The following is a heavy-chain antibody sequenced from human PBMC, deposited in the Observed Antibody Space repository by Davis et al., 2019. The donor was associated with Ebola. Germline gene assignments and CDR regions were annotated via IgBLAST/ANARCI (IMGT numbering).Heavy chain of an antibody. D-gene: IGHD5-18*01. CDR1: GFTFSSYA. Sequence: GESLKISCAASGFTFSSYAMSWVRQAPGKGLEWVSGISTGGGVTIYADSVKGRFTISRDNSKNTLYLQMNSLSAEDTAVYYCARDSTAMVTFFDYWGQGTLVTVSS. CDR3: ARDSTAMVTFFDY. V-gene: IGHV3-23*01. J-gene: IGHJ4*02. CDR2: ISTGGGVT.